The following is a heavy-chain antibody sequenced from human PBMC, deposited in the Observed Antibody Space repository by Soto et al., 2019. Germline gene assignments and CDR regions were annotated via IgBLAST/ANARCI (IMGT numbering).Heavy chain of an antibody. CDR1: GGSISSSSYY. D-gene: IGHD5-18*01. J-gene: IGHJ4*02. CDR3: AGLQVGYISDY. Sequence: PSETLSLTCTVSGGSISSSSYYWGWIRQPPGKGLEWIGHIYYSGRTYYNRSLKSRVTISVDTTKNQFSLKLSTVTAADTAVYYCAGLQVGYISDYWGQGTLVTVSS. CDR2: IYYSGRT. V-gene: IGHV4-39*01.